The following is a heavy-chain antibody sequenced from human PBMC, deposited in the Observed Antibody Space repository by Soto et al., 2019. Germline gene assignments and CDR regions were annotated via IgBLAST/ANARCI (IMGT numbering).Heavy chain of an antibody. CDR2: ISGSGGST. V-gene: IGHV3-23*01. Sequence: PGGSLRLSCAASGFTFSSYAMSWVRQAPGKGLEWVSAISGSGGSTYYADSVKGRFTISRDNSKNTLYLQMNSLRAEDTAVYYCAKGGYDFWSGYYPHSLYYGMDVWGQGTTVTVSS. D-gene: IGHD3-3*01. J-gene: IGHJ6*02. CDR1: GFTFSSYA. CDR3: AKGGYDFWSGYYPHSLYYGMDV.